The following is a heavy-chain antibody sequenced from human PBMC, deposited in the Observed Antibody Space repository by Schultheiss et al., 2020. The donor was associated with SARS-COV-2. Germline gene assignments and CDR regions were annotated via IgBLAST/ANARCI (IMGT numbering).Heavy chain of an antibody. J-gene: IGHJ4*02. CDR1: GYTFTSYG. CDR3: ARARTGYDSSGPRPSYFDY. Sequence: ASVKVSCKASGYTFTSYGISWVRQAPGRGLEWMGWISAYNGNTNYAQKLQGRVTMTTDTSTSTAYMELRSLRSDDTAVYYCARARTGYDSSGPRPSYFDYWGQGTLVTVSS. V-gene: IGHV1-18*01. D-gene: IGHD3-22*01. CDR2: ISAYNGNT.